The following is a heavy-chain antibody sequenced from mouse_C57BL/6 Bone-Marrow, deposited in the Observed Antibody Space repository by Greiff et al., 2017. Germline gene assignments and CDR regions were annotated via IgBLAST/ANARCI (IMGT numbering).Heavy chain of an antibody. Sequence: VQLQQSGAELVKPGASVKLSCKASGYTFTSYWMQWVKQRPGQGLEWIGEIDPSDSYTNYNQKFKGKATLTVDTSSSTADMQLSSLTSEDSAVYYCAREGSIYYVDYWGQGTTLTVSS. CDR2: IDPSDSYT. J-gene: IGHJ2*01. CDR3: AREGSIYYVDY. V-gene: IGHV1-50*01. CDR1: GYTFTSYW.